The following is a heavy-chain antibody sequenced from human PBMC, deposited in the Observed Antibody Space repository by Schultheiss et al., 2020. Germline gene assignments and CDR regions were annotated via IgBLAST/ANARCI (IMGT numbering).Heavy chain of an antibody. V-gene: IGHV3-73*01. CDR3: ASDIEVVTATGNFFDY. CDR1: GFTFSGSG. J-gene: IGHJ4*02. D-gene: IGHD2-21*02. Sequence: GGSLRLSCSASGFTFSGSGIHCVRQASGKGLEWVGHIKRKTKSYATAYAASVKGRFTISRDESKNTAYLQMNSLKTEDTAVYFCASDIEVVTATGNFFDYWGQGTLVTVSS. CDR2: IKRKTKSYAT.